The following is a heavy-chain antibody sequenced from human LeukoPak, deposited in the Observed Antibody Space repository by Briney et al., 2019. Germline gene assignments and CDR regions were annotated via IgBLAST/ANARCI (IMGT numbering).Heavy chain of an antibody. CDR1: GFTFNTHW. CDR2: MNNDGRVI. CDR3: AREFEATGFWALDY. V-gene: IGHV3-74*01. D-gene: IGHD3-16*01. Sequence: PGASLRLSCRVSGFTFNTHWMHRVRQAPGQGLVLVSRMNNDGRVISYADSVKGRFTISRDNAKNTLYLQMNSLRAEDTAVYYCAREFEATGFWALDYWGQGTLVTASS. J-gene: IGHJ4*02.